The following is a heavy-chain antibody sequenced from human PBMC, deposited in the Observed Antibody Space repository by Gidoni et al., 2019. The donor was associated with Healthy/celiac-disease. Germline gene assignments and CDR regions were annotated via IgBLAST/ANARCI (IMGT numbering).Heavy chain of an antibody. D-gene: IGHD6-19*01. CDR2: TGTAGDT. J-gene: IGHJ4*02. CDR3: ARGYSSGWWTFDY. CDR1: GFTFSSYD. V-gene: IGHV3-13*04. Sequence: EVQLVESGGGLVQPGGSLRISCAASGFTFSSYDMHWVRQATGKGLEWVSATGTAGDTYYPGSVKGRFTISRENAKNSLYLQMNSLRAGDTAVYYCARGYSSGWWTFDYWGQGTLVTVSS.